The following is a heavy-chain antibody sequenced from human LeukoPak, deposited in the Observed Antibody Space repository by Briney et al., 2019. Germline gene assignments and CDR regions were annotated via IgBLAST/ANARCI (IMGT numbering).Heavy chain of an antibody. D-gene: IGHD6-13*01. CDR1: GGTFSSYA. Sequence: GASVKVSCKXSGGTFSSYAISWVRQAPGQGLEWMGRIIPIFGTANYAQKFQGRVTITTDESTSTAYMELSSLRSEDTAVYYCARVGYGGGAFDIWGQGTMVTVSS. CDR2: IIPIFGTA. V-gene: IGHV1-69*05. J-gene: IGHJ3*02. CDR3: ARVGYGGGAFDI.